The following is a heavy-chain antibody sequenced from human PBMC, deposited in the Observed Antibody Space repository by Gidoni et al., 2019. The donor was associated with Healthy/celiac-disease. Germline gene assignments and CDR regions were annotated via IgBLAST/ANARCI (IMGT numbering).Heavy chain of an antibody. CDR3: ARGGIAARRRFDP. Sequence: QVQLQQLGAGLLKPSATPSLPSPGYWWSFSGYYWSWIRQPPGKGLEWIGEINHSGSTNYNPSLKSRVTISVDTSKNQFSLKLSSVTAADTAVYYCARGGIAARRRFDPWGQGTLVTVSS. V-gene: IGHV4-34*01. CDR2: INHSGST. D-gene: IGHD6-6*01. CDR1: WWSFSGYY. J-gene: IGHJ5*02.